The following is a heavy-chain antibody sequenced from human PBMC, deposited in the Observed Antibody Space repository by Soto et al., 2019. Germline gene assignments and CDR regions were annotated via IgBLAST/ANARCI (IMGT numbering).Heavy chain of an antibody. CDR3: GKDTLDCSGGDCPLYYYYGMDV. Sequence: VGSLRLSCATSGFTFRRYGMHWVRQAPGKGLEWLAVISNDGNNKFFADSVKGRLTLSRDNARNTLYLQINSLRAEDTAVYFCGKDTLDCSGGDCPLYYYYGMDVWGQGTTVTVSS. D-gene: IGHD2-21*02. CDR2: ISNDGNNK. J-gene: IGHJ6*02. V-gene: IGHV3-30*18. CDR1: GFTFRRYG.